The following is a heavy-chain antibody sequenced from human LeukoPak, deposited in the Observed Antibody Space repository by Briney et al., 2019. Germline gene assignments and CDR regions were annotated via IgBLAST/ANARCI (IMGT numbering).Heavy chain of an antibody. Sequence: GGSLRLSCAASGFTFSSYSMNWVRQAPGKGLEWVSSIISSSSYIYYADSVKGRFTISRDNAKNSLYLQMNSLRAEDTAVYYCARDRGYYDSSGYIDYWGQGTLVTVSS. J-gene: IGHJ4*02. D-gene: IGHD3-22*01. CDR2: IISSSSYI. CDR3: ARDRGYYDSSGYIDY. CDR1: GFTFSSYS. V-gene: IGHV3-21*01.